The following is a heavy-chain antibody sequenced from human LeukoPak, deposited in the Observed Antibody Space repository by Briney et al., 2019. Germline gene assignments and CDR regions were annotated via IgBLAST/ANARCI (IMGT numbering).Heavy chain of an antibody. Sequence: ASVKVSCKASGGTFSSYAISWVRQAPGQGLEWMGGIIPIFGTANYARKFQGRVTITTDESTSTAYMELSSLRSEDTAVYYCATPSSGSYYFDYWGQGTLVTVSS. D-gene: IGHD6-19*01. CDR3: ATPSSGSYYFDY. J-gene: IGHJ4*02. CDR1: GGTFSSYA. V-gene: IGHV1-69*05. CDR2: IIPIFGTA.